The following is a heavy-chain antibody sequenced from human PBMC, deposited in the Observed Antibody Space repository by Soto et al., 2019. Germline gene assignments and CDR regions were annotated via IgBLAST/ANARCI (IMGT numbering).Heavy chain of an antibody. D-gene: IGHD3-16*01. J-gene: IGHJ5*02. CDR2: ISVSGSSTI. CDR1: GFTFSSYS. CDR3: ARDPRGARGEYGWFDP. V-gene: IGHV3-48*01. Sequence: EVQLVESGGGLVQPGGSLRLSCVASGFTFSSYSMNWVRQVPGKGLQWVSYISVSGSSTIYYADSVKGRFTISRDNAKNSLYLQMNSLRVEDTAVYYCARDPRGARGEYGWFDPWGQGTLVTVSS.